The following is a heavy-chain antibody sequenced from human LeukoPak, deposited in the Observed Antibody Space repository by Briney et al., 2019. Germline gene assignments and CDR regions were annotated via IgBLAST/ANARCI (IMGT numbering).Heavy chain of an antibody. Sequence: GGSLRLSCAASGFTFSSYEMNWVRQAPGKGLEWVSYISSSGSTIYYADSVKGRFTISRDNAKNSLYLQMNSLRAEDTAVYFCAREGLLLAFDIWGQGTMVTVS. J-gene: IGHJ3*02. CDR1: GFTFSSYE. CDR3: AREGLLLAFDI. CDR2: ISSSGSTI. D-gene: IGHD3/OR15-3a*01. V-gene: IGHV3-48*03.